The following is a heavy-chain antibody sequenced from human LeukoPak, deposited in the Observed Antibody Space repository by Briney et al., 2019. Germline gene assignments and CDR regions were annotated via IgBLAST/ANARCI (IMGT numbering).Heavy chain of an antibody. CDR2: IYYSGST. D-gene: IGHD2-21*01. J-gene: IGHJ3*02. CDR1: GGSISSYY. CDR3: ARYGVVIDAFDI. V-gene: IGHV4-59*01. Sequence: KPSQTLSLTCTVSGGSISSYYWSWIRQPPGKGLEWIGYIYYSGSTNYNPSLKSRVTISVDTSKNQFSLKLSSVTAADTAVYYCARYGVVIDAFDIWGQGTMVTVSS.